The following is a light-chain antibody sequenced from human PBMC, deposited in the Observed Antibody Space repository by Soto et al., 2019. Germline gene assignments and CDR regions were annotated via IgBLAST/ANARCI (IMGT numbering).Light chain of an antibody. Sequence: EIVMTQSPATLSVSPGERATLSCRASQSVSSNLAWYQQKPGQAPRLLIYGASTRDTGIPARFSGSGSGTEFTLTISSLQSEDFADYYCQQYNNWPLTFGGGTKVEIK. V-gene: IGKV3-15*01. CDR3: QQYNNWPLT. CDR2: GAS. CDR1: QSVSSN. J-gene: IGKJ4*01.